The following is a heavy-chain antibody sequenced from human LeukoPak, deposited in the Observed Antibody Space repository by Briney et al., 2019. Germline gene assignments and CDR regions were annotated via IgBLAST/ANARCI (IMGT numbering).Heavy chain of an antibody. V-gene: IGHV3-48*04. CDR3: VRMNYVSSGWGAPFDH. CDR2: IRSSGSTI. CDR1: GFAFSSYS. D-gene: IGHD1-7*01. J-gene: IGHJ4*02. Sequence: PGGSLRLSCAASGFAFSSYSMNWIRRAPGKGLEWLSYIRSSGSTIYYADSVKGRFTISRDNAKNSLYLQMNSLRAEDTALYYCVRMNYVSSGWGAPFDHWGQGTLVTVSS.